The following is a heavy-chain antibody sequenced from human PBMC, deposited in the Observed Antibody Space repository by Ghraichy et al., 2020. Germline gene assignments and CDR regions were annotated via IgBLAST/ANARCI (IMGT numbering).Heavy chain of an antibody. Sequence: SETLSLTCIVSGDSITSNRWWSWVRQPPGKGLEWIGEINLLGRTNYHPSLSSRVSMSLAKSKNQFSLIVNSVTAADTAIYFCARITKNFDSCGRGTLVTV. CDR1: GDSITSNRW. D-gene: IGHD2-2*01. J-gene: IGHJ4*01. V-gene: IGHV4-4*02. CDR3: ARITKNFDS. CDR2: INLLGRT.